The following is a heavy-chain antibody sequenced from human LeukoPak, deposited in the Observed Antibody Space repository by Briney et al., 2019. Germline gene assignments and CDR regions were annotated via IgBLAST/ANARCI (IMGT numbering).Heavy chain of an antibody. V-gene: IGHV1-69*04. CDR3: ARDRIAVAGKGRWLAEYFQH. D-gene: IGHD6-19*01. CDR2: IIPILGIA. Sequence: AASVKVSCKASGGTFSSYTISWVRQAPGQGLEWMGRIIPILGIANYAQKFQGRVTITADKSTSTAYMELSSLRSDDTAVYYCARDRIAVAGKGRWLAEYFQHWGQGTLVTVSS. J-gene: IGHJ1*01. CDR1: GGTFSSYT.